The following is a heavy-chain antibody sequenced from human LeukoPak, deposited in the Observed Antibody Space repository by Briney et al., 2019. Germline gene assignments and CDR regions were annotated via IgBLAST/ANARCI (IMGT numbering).Heavy chain of an antibody. CDR3: ARDVYSYGPDY. CDR2: IYYSGTI. CDR1: GGSISSYY. D-gene: IGHD5-18*01. Sequence: TSETLSLTCTVSGGSISSYYWSWIRQPPGKGLEWIGYIYYSGTINYNPSLKSRVTISVDTSKHQFSLRLSSVTAADTAVYYCARDVYSYGPDYWGQGTLVTVSS. V-gene: IGHV4-59*12. J-gene: IGHJ4*02.